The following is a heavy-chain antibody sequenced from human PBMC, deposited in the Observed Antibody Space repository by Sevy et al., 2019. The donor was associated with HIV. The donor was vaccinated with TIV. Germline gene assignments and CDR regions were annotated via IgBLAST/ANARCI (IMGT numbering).Heavy chain of an antibody. V-gene: IGHV3-74*01. CDR3: ARDTLGYGGNPNLDLDL. Sequence: GGSLRLSCAASGFSFSRYFMHWVRQAPGEGLVWVSRINSDGSTTNYADSVEGRFIVSRDNAKKTLYLELRSLRVEDTATYYCARDTLGYGGNPNLDLDLWGQGTLVTVSS. J-gene: IGHJ5*02. D-gene: IGHD4-17*01. CDR2: INSDGSTT. CDR1: GFSFSRYF.